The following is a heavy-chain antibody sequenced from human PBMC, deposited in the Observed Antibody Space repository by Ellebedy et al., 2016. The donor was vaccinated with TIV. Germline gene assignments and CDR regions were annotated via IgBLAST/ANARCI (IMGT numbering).Heavy chain of an antibody. Sequence: GESLKISXAASGFTFSSYAMSWVRQAPGKGLEWVSAISGSGGSTYYADSVKGRFTISRDNSKNTLYLQMNSLRAEDTAVYYCAKGVEVVPAAVHFDYWGQGTLVTVSS. CDR2: ISGSGGST. CDR1: GFTFSSYA. CDR3: AKGVEVVPAAVHFDY. J-gene: IGHJ4*02. D-gene: IGHD2-2*01. V-gene: IGHV3-23*01.